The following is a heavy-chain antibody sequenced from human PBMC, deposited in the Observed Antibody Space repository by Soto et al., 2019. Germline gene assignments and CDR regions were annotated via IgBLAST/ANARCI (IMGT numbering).Heavy chain of an antibody. CDR1: GGSISSYT. Sequence: SETLSLTCTVSGGSISSYTWSWIRQPPGKGLEYIGYIYYSGDTTYNPSLKSRVTISFDTSKNQFSLKLSSVTAADTAVYFCARAKEVARDWGQGTLVTVS. V-gene: IGHV4-59*01. CDR2: IYYSGDT. CDR3: ARAKEVARD. D-gene: IGHD5-12*01. J-gene: IGHJ4*02.